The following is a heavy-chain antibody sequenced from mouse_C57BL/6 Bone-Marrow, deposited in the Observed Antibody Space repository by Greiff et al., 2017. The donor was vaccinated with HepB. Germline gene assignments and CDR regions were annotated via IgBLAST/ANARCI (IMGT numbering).Heavy chain of an antibody. CDR3: VKYYKDYVWFDY. CDR1: GYTFTDYY. V-gene: IGHV1-26*01. D-gene: IGHD2-4*01. CDR2: INPNNGGT. J-gene: IGHJ3*01. Sequence: EVQLQQSGPELVKPGASVKISCKASGYTFTDYYMNWVKQSHGKSLEWIGDINPNNGGTSYNQKFKGKATLTVEKSSSTAYMELRSLTSEDSAVYYGVKYYKDYVWFDYWGQGTMVTVSA.